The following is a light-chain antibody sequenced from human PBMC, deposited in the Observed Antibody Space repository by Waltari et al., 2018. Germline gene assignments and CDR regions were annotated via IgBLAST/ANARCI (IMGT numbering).Light chain of an antibody. V-gene: IGLV2-14*01. CDR1: SSDVGGYNH. CDR2: DVT. Sequence: QSALTQPPSVSGSPGQSVTISCTGTSSDVGGYNHVSWYQQTPGKAPKLLIYDVTKRPLGVSNRYSGSKSGNTASLTISGLQAEDEAVYYCSSYRTSSTFVFGPGTKV. CDR3: SSYRTSSTFV. J-gene: IGLJ1*01.